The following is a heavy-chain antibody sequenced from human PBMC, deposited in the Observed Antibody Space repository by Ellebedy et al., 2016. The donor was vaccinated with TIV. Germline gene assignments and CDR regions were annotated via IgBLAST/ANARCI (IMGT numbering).Heavy chain of an antibody. CDR3: AREGPGIAVSGRSHFDF. V-gene: IGHV6-1*01. CDR2: TYYRSKWSN. J-gene: IGHJ4*02. CDR1: GDSVSSNSAA. Sequence: SQTLSLTCVISGDSVSSNSAAWNWIRQSPSRGLEWLGRTYYRSKWSNDYALFVRSRINIDPDTSKNQFSLQLNSLTPDDTAVYYCAREGPGIAVSGRSHFDFWGQGVLVTVSS. D-gene: IGHD6-19*01.